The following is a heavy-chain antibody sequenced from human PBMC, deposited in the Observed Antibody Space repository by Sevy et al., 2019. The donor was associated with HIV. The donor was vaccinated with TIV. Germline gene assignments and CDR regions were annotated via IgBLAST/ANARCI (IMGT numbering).Heavy chain of an antibody. J-gene: IGHJ4*02. CDR3: AHETFGRFES. V-gene: IGHV3-7*01. CDR2: IKGDGSDK. Sequence: GESLKISCAASGFSFSANWMNWVRQAPGKGLEWVANIKGDGSDKHYVASVEGRFTISRDNAKKVLYLQMNSLRVEDTAVYYCAHETFGRFESWGQGTLVTVSS. D-gene: IGHD3-16*01. CDR1: GFSFSANW.